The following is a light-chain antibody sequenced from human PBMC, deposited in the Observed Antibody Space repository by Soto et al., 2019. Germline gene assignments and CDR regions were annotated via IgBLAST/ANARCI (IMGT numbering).Light chain of an antibody. V-gene: IGKV2-28*01. CDR3: MQALQTPIRFT. CDR1: QSLLHSNGYNY. CDR2: LGS. Sequence: DIVMTQSPLSLPVTPGEPASISCRSSQSLLHSNGYNYLNWYLQKPGQSPQLLIYLGSNRASGVHDRFSGSGSGTDFTMKISRMEAEDVGVYYGMQALQTPIRFTFGPGNKVDIK. J-gene: IGKJ3*01.